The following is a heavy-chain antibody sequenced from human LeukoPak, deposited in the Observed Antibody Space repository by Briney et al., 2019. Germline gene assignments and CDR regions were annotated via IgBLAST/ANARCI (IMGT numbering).Heavy chain of an antibody. CDR3: AAPGASGFVGNFWSGPLDF. D-gene: IGHD3-3*01. CDR1: GYTFTSRY. V-gene: IGHV1-46*01. Sequence: GASVKVSCRASGYTFTSRYMHWVRQAPGQGLEWMGIINPSAGSTSYPQKFQGRVTMTRDTSTSTVYMELSSLRSEDTAVYYCAAPGASGFVGNFWSGPLDFWGQGTLVTVSS. J-gene: IGHJ4*02. CDR2: INPSAGST.